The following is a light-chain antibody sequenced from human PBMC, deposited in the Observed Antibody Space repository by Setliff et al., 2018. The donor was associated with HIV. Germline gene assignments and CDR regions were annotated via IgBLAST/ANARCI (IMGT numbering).Light chain of an antibody. CDR1: SSDVGGYNY. Sequence: QSALAQPASVSGPPGQSITISCTGTSSDVGGYNYVSWYQQHPGKAPKFMIYDVSNRPSGVSNRFSGSKSGNTASLTISGLQAEDEADYYCSSYTSSSTFYVFGTGTKVTVL. V-gene: IGLV2-14*03. J-gene: IGLJ1*01. CDR3: SSYTSSSTFYV. CDR2: DVS.